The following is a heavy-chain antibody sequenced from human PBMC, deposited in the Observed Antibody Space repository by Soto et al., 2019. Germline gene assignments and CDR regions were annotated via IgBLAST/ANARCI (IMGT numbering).Heavy chain of an antibody. Sequence: GASVKVXXXASGYSFTGYSMHWVRQAPGQGLEWMGWINPENGNTKYAQKLQGRVTIIRDTSISTVYMELSNLRSEDTAVYYCARGHLAVVPVASWFYYMDVWGKGTTVTVS. J-gene: IGHJ6*03. D-gene: IGHD2-2*01. CDR2: INPENGNT. CDR3: ARGHLAVVPVASWFYYMDV. CDR1: GYSFTGYS. V-gene: IGHV1-2*02.